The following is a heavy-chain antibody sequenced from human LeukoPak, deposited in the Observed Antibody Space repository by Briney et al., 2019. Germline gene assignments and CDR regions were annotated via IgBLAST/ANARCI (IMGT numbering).Heavy chain of an antibody. J-gene: IGHJ5*02. CDR1: GASVSSASY. Sequence: SETLSLTCTVSGASVSSASYWTWIRQPPGKGVEWIAHIYNGVNTNYNPSLKSRVTISVDTSKNQFSLRLNPVTAADTAVYYCARSRAFNSGAFDPWGQGSLVTVSS. D-gene: IGHD1-26*01. V-gene: IGHV4-61*01. CDR2: IYNGVNT. CDR3: ARSRAFNSGAFDP.